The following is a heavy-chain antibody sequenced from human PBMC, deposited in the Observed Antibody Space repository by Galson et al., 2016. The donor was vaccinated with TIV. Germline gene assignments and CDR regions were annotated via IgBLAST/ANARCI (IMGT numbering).Heavy chain of an antibody. CDR1: SYTFTSYG. V-gene: IGHV1-18*04. J-gene: IGHJ4*02. CDR2: ISTYNGNT. CDR3: ARDRLSMLTAIPFDY. D-gene: IGHD2-21*02. Sequence: SVKVSCKASSYTFTSYGISWVRQAPGQGLEWMGWISTYNGNTNYAQKLQGRVSMTTDTSTSTAYMELRGLRSDDTAVYYCARDRLSMLTAIPFDYWGQGTLVTVSS.